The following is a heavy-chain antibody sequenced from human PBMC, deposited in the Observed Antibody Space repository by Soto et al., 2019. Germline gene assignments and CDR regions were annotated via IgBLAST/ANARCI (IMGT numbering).Heavy chain of an antibody. D-gene: IGHD6-25*01. J-gene: IGHJ4*02. V-gene: IGHV3-74*01. CDR3: ASLSAPDDF. CDR1: GLTLSHYW. CDR2: ISHDERNI. Sequence: LVESGGXLVQPGVSMRLXCAASGLTLSHYWXHWXXXXXGKGLVWVAEISHDERNIRTSYADSVKGRFTVSRDDAKNTLYLLMNSLRGDDTAVYYCASLSAPDDFWGQGAQVTVSS.